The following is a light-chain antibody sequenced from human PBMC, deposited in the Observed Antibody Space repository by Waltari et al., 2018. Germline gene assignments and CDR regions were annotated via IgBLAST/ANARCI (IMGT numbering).Light chain of an antibody. CDR1: QSVGTS. CDR2: GAS. Sequence: EVVLTQSPGTLSLSPGERATLACRASQSVGTSLAWYQQEPGKAPRLPIFGASRRATGIPDRFSGSGSGTDFSLTISRLEPEDFAVYYCQHYVRLPATFGQGTKVEI. V-gene: IGKV3-20*01. J-gene: IGKJ1*01. CDR3: QHYVRLPAT.